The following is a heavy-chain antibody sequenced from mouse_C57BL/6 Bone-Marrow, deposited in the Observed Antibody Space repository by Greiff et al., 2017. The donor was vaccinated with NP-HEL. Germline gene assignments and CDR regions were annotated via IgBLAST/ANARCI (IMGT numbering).Heavy chain of an antibody. V-gene: IGHV5-6*01. CDR3: ASPDDYDVAWFAY. J-gene: IGHJ3*01. Sequence: EVKLMESGGDLVKPGGSLKLSCAASGFTFSSYGMSWVRQTPDKRLEWVATISSGGSYTYYPASVKGRFTISRDNAKNTLYLQMSSLKSEDTAMYDCASPDDYDVAWFAYWGQGTLVTVSA. CDR1: GFTFSSYG. D-gene: IGHD2-4*01. CDR2: ISSGGSYT.